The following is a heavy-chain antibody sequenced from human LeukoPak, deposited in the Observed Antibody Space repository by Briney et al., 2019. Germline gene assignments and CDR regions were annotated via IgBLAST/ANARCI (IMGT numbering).Heavy chain of an antibody. D-gene: IGHD3-16*01. Sequence: GGSLRLSCAASGFTVSNNYISWVRQAPGKGLEWVSVIQSDGSTYYADSVRGRFTISRDNSKNTLYLQMNSLRAEDTDVYYCTRGGAFDIWGQGTMVTVSS. CDR1: GFTVSNNY. CDR2: IQSDGST. V-gene: IGHV3-66*02. J-gene: IGHJ3*02. CDR3: TRGGAFDI.